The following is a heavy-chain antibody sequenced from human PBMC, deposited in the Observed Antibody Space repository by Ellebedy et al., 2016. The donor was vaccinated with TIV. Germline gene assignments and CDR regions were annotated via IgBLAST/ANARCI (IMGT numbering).Heavy chain of an antibody. V-gene: IGHV4-38-2*02. CDR3: ARGGSFANF. CDR1: GSSISSGYY. Sequence: MPSETLSLTCSVSGSSISSGYYWGWIRQPPGRGLEWFGSMFHSGSTYYSPSLKSRVTISVDTSKNQLSLRLSSVTAADTARYYCARGGSFANFWGQGILVTVSS. D-gene: IGHD1-26*01. CDR2: MFHSGST. J-gene: IGHJ4*02.